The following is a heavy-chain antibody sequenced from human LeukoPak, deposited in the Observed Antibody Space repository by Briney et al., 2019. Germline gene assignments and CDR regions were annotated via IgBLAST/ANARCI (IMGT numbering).Heavy chain of an antibody. CDR2: ISGSGSNT. D-gene: IGHD3-3*01. J-gene: IGHJ4*02. CDR1: GFTFSSFA. Sequence: GGSLRLSCAASGFTFSSFAMNWVRQAPGKGLDWVSAISGSGSNTYYADSVKGRFTISRDNSKNTLYLQMNSLRAEDTAVYYCAKNEHDFWSGSYYFDYWGQGTLVTVSS. CDR3: AKNEHDFWSGSYYFDY. V-gene: IGHV3-23*01.